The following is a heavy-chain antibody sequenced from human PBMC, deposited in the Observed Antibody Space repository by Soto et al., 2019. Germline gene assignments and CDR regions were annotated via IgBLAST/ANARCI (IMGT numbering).Heavy chain of an antibody. D-gene: IGHD3-22*01. CDR2: IKSKTDGGTT. Sequence: GGSLRLSCAASGFTFSNAWMNWVRQAPGKGLEWVGRIKSKTDGGTTDYAAPVKGRFTISRDDSKNTLYLQMNSLKTEDTAVYYCTTSHPYEAYYYDSSGYYYSSDLIDYWGQGTLVTVSS. CDR1: GFTFSNAW. CDR3: TTSHPYEAYYYDSSGYYYSSDLIDY. V-gene: IGHV3-15*07. J-gene: IGHJ4*02.